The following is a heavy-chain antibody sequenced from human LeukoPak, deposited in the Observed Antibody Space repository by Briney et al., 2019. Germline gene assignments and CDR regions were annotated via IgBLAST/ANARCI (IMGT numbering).Heavy chain of an antibody. CDR1: GFTFSSYS. Sequence: GGSLRLSCAASGFTFSSYSVNWVRQAPGKGLEWVSSISSSSSYIYYADSVKGRFTISRDNAKNSLYLQMNSLRAEDTAVYYCARAFRGVTKNWFDPWGQGTLVTVSS. J-gene: IGHJ5*02. CDR2: ISSSSSYI. D-gene: IGHD3-10*01. CDR3: ARAFRGVTKNWFDP. V-gene: IGHV3-21*01.